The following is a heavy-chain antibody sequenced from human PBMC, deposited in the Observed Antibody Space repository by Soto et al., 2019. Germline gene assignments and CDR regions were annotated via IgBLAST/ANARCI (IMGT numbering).Heavy chain of an antibody. CDR3: VREGLITSWFDP. CDR2: IKQDGSEK. D-gene: IGHD3-10*01. V-gene: IGHV3-7*03. CDR1: GFNFSSHW. Sequence: GSLRLSCAASGFNFSSHWMSWVRQAPGKGLEWVANIKQDGSEKYYVDSVKGRFTTSRDNAKNSLYVQMNSLRAEDTAVYYCVREGLITSWFDPWGQGTLVTVSS. J-gene: IGHJ5*02.